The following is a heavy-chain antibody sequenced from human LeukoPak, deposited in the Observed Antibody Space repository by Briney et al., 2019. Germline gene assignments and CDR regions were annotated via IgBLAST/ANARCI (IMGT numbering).Heavy chain of an antibody. D-gene: IGHD3-9*01. V-gene: IGHV4-38-2*02. CDR1: GFSISSGYY. J-gene: IGHJ3*02. Sequence: PSETLSLTCTVSGFSISSGYYWGWIRQPPGKGLEWIGSIYHSGSTYYNPSLKSRVTISVATSKNQFSLKLSSVTAADTAVYYCARVQATAVPTIFRLFDIWGQGTMVTVSS. CDR3: ARVQATAVPTIFRLFDI. CDR2: IYHSGST.